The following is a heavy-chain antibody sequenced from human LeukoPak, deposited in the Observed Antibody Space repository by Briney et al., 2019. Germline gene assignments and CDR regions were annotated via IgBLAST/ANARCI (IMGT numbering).Heavy chain of an antibody. Sequence: GASVKVSCKASGYTFTGYYMHWVRQAPGQGLEWMGWINPNSGGTNYAQKFQGGVTMTRDTSISTAYMELIRLTSDDTAVYYCARRWDEWELYYYFDYWGQGTLVTVSS. CDR3: ARRWDEWELYYYFDY. J-gene: IGHJ4*02. CDR2: INPNSGGT. CDR1: GYTFTGYY. V-gene: IGHV1-2*02. D-gene: IGHD1-26*01.